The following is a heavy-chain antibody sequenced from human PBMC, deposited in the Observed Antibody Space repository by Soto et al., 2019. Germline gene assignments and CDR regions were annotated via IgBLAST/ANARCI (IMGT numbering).Heavy chain of an antibody. CDR2: ISGSVGST. CDR3: ARDSSGWYLSSYDY. CDR1: GFTFSNYA. Sequence: PGGSLRLSCAASGFTFSNYAINWVRQSPGKGLEWVSVISGSVGSTYYADSVKGRFTITRDNSKNTLYLQMNSLRAEDTAVYYCARDSSGWYLSSYDYWGQGTLVTVSS. D-gene: IGHD6-19*01. J-gene: IGHJ4*02. V-gene: IGHV3-23*01.